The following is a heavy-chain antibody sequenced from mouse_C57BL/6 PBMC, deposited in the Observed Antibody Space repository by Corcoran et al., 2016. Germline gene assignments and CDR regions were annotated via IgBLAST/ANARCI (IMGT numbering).Heavy chain of an antibody. CDR2: INPNNGGT. CDR1: GYTFTDYY. D-gene: IGHD3-3*01. Sequence: EVQLQQSGPELVKPGASVKISCKASGYTFTDYYMNWVKQSHGKSLEWIGDINPNNGGTSYNQKFKGKATLTVDKSSSTAYMELRSLTSEDSAVYYCARGTAPDYWGQGTTVTVSS. CDR3: ARGTAPDY. J-gene: IGHJ2*01. V-gene: IGHV1-26*01.